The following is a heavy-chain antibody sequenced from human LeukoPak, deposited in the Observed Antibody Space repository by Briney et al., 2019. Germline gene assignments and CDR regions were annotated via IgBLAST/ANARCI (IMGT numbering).Heavy chain of an antibody. Sequence: GGSLRLSCAASGFTFSDYYMSWIRQAPGKGLEWVSYISSSGSTIYYADSVKGRFTISRDNAKNSLYLQMNSLRAEDTAVYYCARRHSSSWLDYYYGMDVWGQGTTVTVSS. CDR1: GFTFSDYY. CDR3: ARRHSSSWLDYYYGMDV. V-gene: IGHV3-11*04. J-gene: IGHJ6*02. D-gene: IGHD6-13*01. CDR2: ISSSGSTI.